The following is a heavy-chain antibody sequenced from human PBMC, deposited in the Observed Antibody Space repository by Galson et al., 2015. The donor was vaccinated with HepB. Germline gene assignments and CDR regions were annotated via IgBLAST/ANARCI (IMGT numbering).Heavy chain of an antibody. CDR2: ILPVFGTA. J-gene: IGHJ4*02. CDR3: ARVAIPAGMRTYFEY. V-gene: IGHV1-69*13. CDR1: GDTFKNFA. D-gene: IGHD2-2*01. Sequence: SVKVSCKASGDTFKNFAINWLRQAPGQGLEWIGGILPVFGTAEYAQKLQDRVTISADEFTSTAYMELSSLGSDDTAVYYCARVAIPAGMRTYFEYWGQGTLVTVSS.